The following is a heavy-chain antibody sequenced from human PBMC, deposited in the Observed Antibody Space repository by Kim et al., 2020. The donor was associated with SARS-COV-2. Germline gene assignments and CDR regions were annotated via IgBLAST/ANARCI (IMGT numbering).Heavy chain of an antibody. CDR3: TKGYSG. CDR1: GFTFDDYA. Sequence: GGSLRLSCAASGFTFDDYAMHWVRQAPGKGLEWVSGISWNSGKKDYGDSVKGRFTISRDNVKNSLYLQMNSLRAEDTAFYYCTKGYSGWGQGTLVIVSS. J-gene: IGHJ4*02. CDR2: ISWNSGKK. V-gene: IGHV3-9*01. D-gene: IGHD1-26*01.